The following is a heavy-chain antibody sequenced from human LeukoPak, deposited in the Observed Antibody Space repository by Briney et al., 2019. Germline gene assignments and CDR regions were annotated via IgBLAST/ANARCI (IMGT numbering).Heavy chain of an antibody. J-gene: IGHJ3*02. Sequence: SETLSLTCTVSGGSISSSSYYWGWIRQPPGKGLEWIGSIYYSGSTYYNPSLKSRVTISVDTSKNQFSLKLSSVTAADTAVYYCARDHGFWSGTPDAFDIWGQGTMVTVSS. CDR3: ARDHGFWSGTPDAFDI. CDR2: IYYSGST. D-gene: IGHD3-3*01. V-gene: IGHV4-39*07. CDR1: GGSISSSSYY.